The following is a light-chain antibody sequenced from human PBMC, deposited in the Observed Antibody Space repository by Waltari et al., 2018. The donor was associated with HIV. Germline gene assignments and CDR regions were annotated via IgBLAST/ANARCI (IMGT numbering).Light chain of an antibody. CDR1: NMGGKH. Sequence: SYVLTQPPSVSVAPGQTASMTCGGNNMGGKHVPWYQQKPGQAPVLLVYDNSDRPSGIPERISGSKSGNTAALTISRVEAGDEADYYCQVWDSSSDDWVFGGGTELTVL. CDR2: DNS. CDR3: QVWDSSSDDWV. J-gene: IGLJ3*02. V-gene: IGLV3-21*02.